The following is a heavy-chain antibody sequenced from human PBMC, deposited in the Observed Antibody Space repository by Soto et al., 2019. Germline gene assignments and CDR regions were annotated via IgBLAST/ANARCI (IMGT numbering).Heavy chain of an antibody. CDR3: ARDNDRPQLGGNYYYILDV. J-gene: IGHJ6*02. Sequence: QVQLEQSGAEVKKPGSSVKVSCKASGGTFRNSAISWVRQAPGQGLEWMGGIMPIFRTPDYAQKVQGRVTITADESTSTAYMELSGLRSDDTAVYYCARDNDRPQLGGNYYYILDVWGPGITVTVSS. CDR1: GGTFRNSA. CDR2: IMPIFRTP. D-gene: IGHD1-1*01. V-gene: IGHV1-69*12.